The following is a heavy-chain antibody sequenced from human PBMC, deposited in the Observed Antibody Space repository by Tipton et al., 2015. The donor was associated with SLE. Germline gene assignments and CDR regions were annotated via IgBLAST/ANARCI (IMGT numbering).Heavy chain of an antibody. J-gene: IGHJ4*02. Sequence: SLRLSCAASGFTFGDFAMHWVRQAPGKGLEWVAATWYDGSKKFYADSVKGRFTISRDNSKNTLYLQLNSLRVDDTAMHYCARGGGGYTYLHNDYWGQGTLVAVSS. D-gene: IGHD2-2*02. CDR2: TWYDGSKK. CDR3: ARGGGGYTYLHNDY. V-gene: IGHV3-33*01. CDR1: GFTFGDFA.